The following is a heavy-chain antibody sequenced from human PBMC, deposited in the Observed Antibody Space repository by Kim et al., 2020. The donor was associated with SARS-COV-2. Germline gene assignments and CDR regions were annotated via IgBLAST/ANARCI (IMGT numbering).Heavy chain of an antibody. CDR1: GYTFTSYD. CDR2: MNPNSGNT. V-gene: IGHV1-8*01. Sequence: ASVKVSCKASGYTFTSYDINWVRQATGQGLEWMGWMNPNSGNTGYAQKFQGRVTMTSNTSISTAYMELSSLSSEDTAVYYCAGGQYRYDFWSGGGARYYYMDVWGKGTTVTVSS. D-gene: IGHD3-3*01. CDR3: AGGQYRYDFWSGGGARYYYMDV. J-gene: IGHJ6*03.